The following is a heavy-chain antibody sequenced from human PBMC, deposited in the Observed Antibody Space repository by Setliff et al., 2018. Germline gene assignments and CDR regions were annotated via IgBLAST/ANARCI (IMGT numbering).Heavy chain of an antibody. D-gene: IGHD6-13*01. V-gene: IGHV4-39*01. CDR3: ARGAGTVNAFDI. J-gene: IGHJ3*02. CDR2: IYYSGST. CDR1: GGSISSSSYY. Sequence: SCTVSGGSISSSSYYWGWIRQPPGKGLEWIGSIYYSGSTYYNPSLKSRVTISVDTSKNQFSLKLSSVTAADTAVYYCARGAGTVNAFDIWGQGTMVTVSS.